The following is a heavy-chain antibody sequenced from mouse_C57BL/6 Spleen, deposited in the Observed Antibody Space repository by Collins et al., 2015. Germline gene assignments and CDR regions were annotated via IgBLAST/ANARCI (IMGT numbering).Heavy chain of an antibody. J-gene: IGHJ2*01. CDR1: GYAFTSYW. Sequence: QVQLQQPGAELVRPGSSVKLSCKASGYAFTSYWMHWVKQRPIQGLEWIGNIDPSDSETHYNQKFKDKATLTVDKSSSTAYMQLSSLTSEDSAVYYCARGGAYDYDNWGQGTTLTVSS. D-gene: IGHD2-4*01. CDR3: ARGGAYDYDN. CDR2: IDPSDSET. V-gene: IGHV1-52*01.